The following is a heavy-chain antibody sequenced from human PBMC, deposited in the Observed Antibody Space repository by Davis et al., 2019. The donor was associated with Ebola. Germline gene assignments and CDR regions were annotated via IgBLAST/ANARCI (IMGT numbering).Heavy chain of an antibody. J-gene: IGHJ4*02. Sequence: GESLKISCAASGFTFSSYWMSWVRQAPGKGLEWVANIKQDGSEKYYVDSVKGRFTISRDNAKNSLYLQMNSLRAEDTAVYYCARAHYDYTYDYWGQGTLVTVSS. V-gene: IGHV3-7*04. CDR1: GFTFSSYW. CDR2: IKQDGSEK. CDR3: ARAHYDYTYDY. D-gene: IGHD3-16*01.